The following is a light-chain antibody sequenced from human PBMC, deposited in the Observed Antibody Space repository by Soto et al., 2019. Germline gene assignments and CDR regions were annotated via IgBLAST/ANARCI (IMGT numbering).Light chain of an antibody. V-gene: IGKV2-28*01. CDR2: LGS. CDR3: MQALQTPTT. Sequence: IGMTQSPLSLPVTPGEPASISCRSSQSLLYRNGYKYLDWYLQKPGQPPQLLIYLGSNRASGVPDRFSGSGSGTDFTLKISRVEAEDVGVYYCMQALQTPTTFGQGTKLEIK. J-gene: IGKJ2*01. CDR1: QSLLYRNGYKY.